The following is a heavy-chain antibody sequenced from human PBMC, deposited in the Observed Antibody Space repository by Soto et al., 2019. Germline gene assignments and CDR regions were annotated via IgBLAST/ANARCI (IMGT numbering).Heavy chain of an antibody. CDR3: AKEQCCSCYETDY. CDR2: ISGSGGST. Sequence: EVQMLESGGGLVQPGGSLRLSCEASGFTFSNYAVTWVRQAPGKGLEWVSTISGSGGSTYYADSVKGRFTISRDNSKNTLYLQMNSLRAEDTAVYYCAKEQCCSCYETDYWGQGTLVTVSS. J-gene: IGHJ4*02. CDR1: GFTFSNYA. D-gene: IGHD6-13*01. V-gene: IGHV3-23*01.